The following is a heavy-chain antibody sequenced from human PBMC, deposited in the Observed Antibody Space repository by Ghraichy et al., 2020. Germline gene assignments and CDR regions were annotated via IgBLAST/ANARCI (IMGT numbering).Heavy chain of an antibody. J-gene: IGHJ4*02. CDR1: GFTFSSYS. V-gene: IGHV3-21*01. Sequence: GGSLRLSCAASGFTFSSYSMNWVRQAPGKGLEWVSSISSSSYIYYADSVKGRFTISRDNAKNSLYLQMNSLRAEDTAVYYCARDLPEDEGHFDYWGQGTLVTVSS. D-gene: IGHD2-2*01. CDR2: ISSSSYI. CDR3: ARDLPEDEGHFDY.